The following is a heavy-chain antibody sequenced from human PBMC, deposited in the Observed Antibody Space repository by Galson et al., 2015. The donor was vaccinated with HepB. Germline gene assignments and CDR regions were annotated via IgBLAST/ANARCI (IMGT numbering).Heavy chain of an antibody. V-gene: IGHV3-48*01. CDR2: ITSRSSTI. Sequence: SLRLSCAASGFTFSDYTMNWVRQAPGKGLEWISDITSRSSTIYYADSVKGRFTISRDNVKNSLYLQMNSLRAEDTAVYYCARAQVLYFDYWGQGILVTVSS. CDR3: ARAQVLYFDY. J-gene: IGHJ4*02. CDR1: GFTFSDYT.